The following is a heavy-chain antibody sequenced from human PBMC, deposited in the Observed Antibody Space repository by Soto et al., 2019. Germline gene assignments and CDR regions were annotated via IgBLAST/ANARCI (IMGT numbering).Heavy chain of an antibody. Sequence: QVQLVQSGAEVKKPGSSVKVSCKASGGTFSSYAISWVRQAHGQGLEWMGGIIPIFGTANYAQKFQGRVTSSADESTSTAYMELSSLRCEDTAVYYCARDENYDILTGYFFDIWGQGTMVTVSS. J-gene: IGHJ3*02. CDR1: GGTFSSYA. CDR2: IIPIFGTA. D-gene: IGHD3-9*01. V-gene: IGHV1-69*12. CDR3: ARDENYDILTGYFFDI.